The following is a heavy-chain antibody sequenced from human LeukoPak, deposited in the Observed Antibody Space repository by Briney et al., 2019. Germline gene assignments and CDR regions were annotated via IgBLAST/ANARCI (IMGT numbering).Heavy chain of an antibody. CDR1: GGTFSSYA. CDR3: ASPTGVVAL. D-gene: IGHD3-22*01. CDR2: IIPIFGTA. Sequence: VASVKVSYKASGGTFSSYAISWVRQAPGQGLEWMGRIIPIFGTANYAQKFQGRVTITTDESTSTAYMELSSLRSEDTAVYYCASPTGVVALWGQGTLVTVSS. J-gene: IGHJ4*02. V-gene: IGHV1-69*05.